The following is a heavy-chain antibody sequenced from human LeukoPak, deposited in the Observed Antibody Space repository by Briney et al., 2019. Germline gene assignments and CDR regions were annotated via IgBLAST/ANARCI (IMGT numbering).Heavy chain of an antibody. D-gene: IGHD5/OR15-5a*01. CDR1: GFSFSSYN. CDR3: TKDRTQGRVSTMQPDY. CDR2: ISYDGNIK. Sequence: PGTSLRLSCAASGFSFSSYNFHWVRQAPGKGLQWLGFISYDGNIKYEDSVKGRFTISRDNSKNTLYLQMNSLRAEDTALYYCTKDRTQGRVSTMQPDYWGQGTLVTVSS. J-gene: IGHJ4*02. V-gene: IGHV3-30*04.